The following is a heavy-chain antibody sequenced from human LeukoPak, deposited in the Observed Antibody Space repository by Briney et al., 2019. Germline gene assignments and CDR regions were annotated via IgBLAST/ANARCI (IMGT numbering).Heavy chain of an antibody. J-gene: IGHJ4*02. Sequence: PGRSLRLSCVASGFPFSSYSFHWVPPAPGKGLEWVALLSYDGSIKHYADSVKGRFTLSRDNSKSSVYLQMDSLKADDTAVYYCARGVSTWYRIDYWGQGTLVSVSS. D-gene: IGHD6-13*01. V-gene: IGHV3-30*01. CDR1: GFPFSSYS. CDR2: LSYDGSIK. CDR3: ARGVSTWYRIDY.